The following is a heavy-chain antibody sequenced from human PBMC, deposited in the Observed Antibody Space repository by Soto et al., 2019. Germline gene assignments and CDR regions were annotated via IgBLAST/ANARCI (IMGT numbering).Heavy chain of an antibody. Sequence: SVKVSCKASGGSLSTNPTSWVRQAPGQGLEWMGGTGSGTGPGNHAQKFQGRLTVTADKSTSTVYMELTNLSSEDTAVYYCARRHSGGFFRFFDSWGQETLVTV. J-gene: IGHJ4*02. V-gene: IGHV1-69*06. D-gene: IGHD2-15*01. CDR3: ARRHSGGFFRFFDS. CDR1: GGSLSTNP. CDR2: TGSGTGPG.